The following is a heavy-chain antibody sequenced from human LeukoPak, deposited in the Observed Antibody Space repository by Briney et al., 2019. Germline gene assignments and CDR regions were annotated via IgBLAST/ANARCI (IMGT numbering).Heavy chain of an antibody. CDR1: GGSISSSSYY. J-gene: IGHJ4*02. Sequence: SETLSLTCTVSGGSISSSSYYWGWIRQPPGKGLEWIGSIYYSGSTYYNPSLKSRVTISVDTSKNQFSLKLSSVTAADTAVYYCARRGGQQLVGIDYWGQGTLVTVSS. V-gene: IGHV4-39*01. CDR2: IYYSGST. CDR3: ARRGGQQLVGIDY. D-gene: IGHD6-13*01.